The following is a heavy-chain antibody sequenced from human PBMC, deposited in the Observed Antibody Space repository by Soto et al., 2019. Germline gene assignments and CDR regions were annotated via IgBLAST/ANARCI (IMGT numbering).Heavy chain of an antibody. CDR2: TYYRSKWYN. J-gene: IGHJ6*02. Sequence: PSQTLSLTCAISGDGVSSNSAAWNWIRQSPSRGLEWLGRTYYRSKWYNDYAVSVESRITINPDTSKNQFSLQLNSVTPEDTAVYYCARGSGGDIVVLRPYYYDMDVWGQGTTVTVSS. CDR3: ARGSGGDIVVLRPYYYDMDV. CDR1: GDGVSSNSAA. D-gene: IGHD2-2*01. V-gene: IGHV6-1*01.